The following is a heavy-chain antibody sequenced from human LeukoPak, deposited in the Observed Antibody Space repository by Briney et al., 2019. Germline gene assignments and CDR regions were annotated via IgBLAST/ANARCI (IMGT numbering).Heavy chain of an antibody. CDR2: IYSGGGT. Sequence: GGSLRLSCAASGFTVSSNHMSWVRQAPGKGLEWVSFIYSGGGTYYTDSVEGRFTISRDNSKNTLYLQMNSLRAEDTAVYYCTTDYCSGASCRSDHWGQGTLVTVSS. V-gene: IGHV3-53*01. J-gene: IGHJ4*02. CDR1: GFTVSSNH. D-gene: IGHD2-15*01. CDR3: TTDYCSGASCRSDH.